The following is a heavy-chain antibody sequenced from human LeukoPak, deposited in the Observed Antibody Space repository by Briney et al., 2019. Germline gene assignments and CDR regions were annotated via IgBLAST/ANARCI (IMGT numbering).Heavy chain of an antibody. V-gene: IGHV3-30-3*01. CDR1: GFTFSSYA. J-gene: IGHJ3*02. CDR2: ISYDGSNK. CDR3: ARENAFDI. Sequence: GGSLRLSCAASGFTFSSYAMHWVRQAPGKGLEWVAVISYDGSNKYYADSVKGRFTISRDNSKNSLYLQMNSLRAEDTAVYYCARENAFDIWGQGTMVTVSS.